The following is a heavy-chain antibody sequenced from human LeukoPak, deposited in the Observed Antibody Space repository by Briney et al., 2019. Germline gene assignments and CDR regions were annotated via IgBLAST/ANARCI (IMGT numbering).Heavy chain of an antibody. CDR3: ARERAVVRGVIDY. V-gene: IGHV4-59*01. J-gene: IGHJ4*02. CDR1: NGSISDYY. CDR2: IYYRGST. Sequence: SETLSLTCTVSNGSISDYYWSWIRQPPGKGLEWIGYIYYRGSTNYNSSLKSRVIISVDTSKNQFSLKLRSVTAADTAVYYCARERAVVRGVIDYWGQGTLVTVSS. D-gene: IGHD3-10*01.